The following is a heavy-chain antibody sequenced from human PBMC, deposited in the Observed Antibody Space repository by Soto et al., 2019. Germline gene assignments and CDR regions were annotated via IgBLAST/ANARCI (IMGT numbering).Heavy chain of an antibody. V-gene: IGHV1-69*13. CDR2: IIPIFGTA. CDR3: AREGGVYDSSGYYYVFFDY. J-gene: IGHJ4*02. Sequence: SVKVSCKASGGTFSSYASSWVRQAPGQGLEWMGGIIPIFGTANYAQKFQGRVTITADESTSTAYMELSSLRSEDTAVYYCAREGGVYDSSGYYYVFFDYWGQGTLVTVSS. CDR1: GGTFSSYA. D-gene: IGHD3-22*01.